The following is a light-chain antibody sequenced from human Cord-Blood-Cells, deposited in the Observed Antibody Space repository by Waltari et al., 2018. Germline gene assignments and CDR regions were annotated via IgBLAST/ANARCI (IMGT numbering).Light chain of an antibody. Sequence: SYELTQPPSVSVSPGQTARITCPGDALPKQYAYWYQPKPGQAPVLVIYKDSERPPGIPERFSGSSSGTTVTLTISGVQAEDEADYYCQSADSSGTYVVFGGGTKLTVL. CDR1: ALPKQY. J-gene: IGLJ2*01. CDR2: KDS. CDR3: QSADSSGTYVV. V-gene: IGLV3-25*02.